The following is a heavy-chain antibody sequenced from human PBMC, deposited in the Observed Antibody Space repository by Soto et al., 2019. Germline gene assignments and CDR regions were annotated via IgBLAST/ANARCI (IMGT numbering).Heavy chain of an antibody. V-gene: IGHV1-3*01. CDR2: INAGNGNT. J-gene: IGHJ5*02. CDR1: GYTFTSYA. D-gene: IGHD3-10*01. CDR3: ASRTSSMYYYGSGSLCT. Sequence: ASVKVSCKASGYTFTSYAMHWVRQAPGQRLEWMGWINAGNGNTKYSQKFQGRVTITRDTSASTAYMELSSLRSEDTAVYYCASRTSSMYYYGSGSLCTWGQGTLVTVSS.